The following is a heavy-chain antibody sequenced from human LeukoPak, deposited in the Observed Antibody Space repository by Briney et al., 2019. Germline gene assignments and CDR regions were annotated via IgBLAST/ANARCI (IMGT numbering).Heavy chain of an antibody. CDR1: GFIFSNYG. V-gene: IGHV3-30*18. CDR3: AKGATVASDALDI. D-gene: IGHD4-23*01. Sequence: GGSLRLSCAASGFIFSNYGMHWVRQAPGKGLEWVAVISYDGSNKYYADSVKGRFTISRDNSKNTLYLQMNSLRTEDTAVNYCAKGATVASDALDIWGEGTMVTVSS. J-gene: IGHJ3*02. CDR2: ISYDGSNK.